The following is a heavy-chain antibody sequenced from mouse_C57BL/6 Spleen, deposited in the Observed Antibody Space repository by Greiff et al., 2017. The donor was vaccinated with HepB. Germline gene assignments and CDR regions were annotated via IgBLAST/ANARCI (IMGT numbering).Heavy chain of an antibody. D-gene: IGHD1-2*01. CDR2: IDPETGGT. J-gene: IGHJ1*03. CDR1: GYTFTDYD. Sequence: VQLQQSGAELVRPGASVTLSCKASGYTFTDYDMHWVKQTPVHGLEWIGAIDPETGGTAYNQKFKGKAILTADKSSSTAYMELRSLTSEDSAVYYCTRGGYERYFDVWGTGTTVTVSS. V-gene: IGHV1-15*01. CDR3: TRGGYERYFDV.